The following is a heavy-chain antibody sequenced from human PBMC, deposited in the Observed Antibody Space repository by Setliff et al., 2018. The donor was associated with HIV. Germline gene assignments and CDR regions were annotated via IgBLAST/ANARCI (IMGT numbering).Heavy chain of an antibody. J-gene: IGHJ6*02. CDR2: IGGHGSII. V-gene: IGHV3-48*04. D-gene: IGHD3-3*02. Sequence: LKISCAASRFDFNSYWMCWVRQAPGKGLEWISFIGGHGSIIHYADSVKGRFTISRDNAKNSLYLQMDSLRVEDTTVYYCTRKLAPGHGMDVWGQGTTVTVSS. CDR1: RFDFNSYW. CDR3: TRKLAPGHGMDV.